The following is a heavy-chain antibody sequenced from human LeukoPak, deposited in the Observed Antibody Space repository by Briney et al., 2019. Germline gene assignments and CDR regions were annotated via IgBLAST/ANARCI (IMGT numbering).Heavy chain of an antibody. D-gene: IGHD6-19*01. CDR3: ARGGSGWSFEFDY. V-gene: IGHV1-3*02. J-gene: IGHJ4*02. CDR2: SNAGNGNT. CDR1: GYTFTSYA. Sequence: ASVKVSCKASGYTFTSYAMHWVRQAPGQRLEWMGWSNAGNGNTKYSQEFLGRVTITRDTSASTAYMELSSLRSEDMAVYYCARGGSGWSFEFDYWGQGTLVTVSS.